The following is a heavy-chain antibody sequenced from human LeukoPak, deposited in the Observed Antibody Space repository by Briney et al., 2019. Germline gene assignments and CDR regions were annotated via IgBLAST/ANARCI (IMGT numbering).Heavy chain of an antibody. V-gene: IGHV4-4*07. Sequence: KASETLSLTCTVSGAYISTYYWNWIRQPAGKGLEWIGHIYNSGSTNYNPSLKSRVTISVDTSKNQFSLKLSSVTAADTAVYYCASNVGGSSSWRDYMDVWGKGTTVTISS. CDR2: IYNSGST. D-gene: IGHD6-13*01. J-gene: IGHJ6*03. CDR3: ASNVGGSSSWRDYMDV. CDR1: GAYISTYY.